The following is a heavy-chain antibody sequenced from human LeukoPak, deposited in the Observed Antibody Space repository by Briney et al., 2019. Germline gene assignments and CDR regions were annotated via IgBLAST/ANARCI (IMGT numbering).Heavy chain of an antibody. D-gene: IGHD5-12*01. CDR2: IYYRGST. CDR1: GGSISSYY. CDR3: ARDRYSGYDGFGAFDI. V-gene: IGHV4-59*01. J-gene: IGHJ3*02. Sequence: SETLSLTCTVSGGSISSYYWSWIRQPPGKGLEWIGFIYYRGSTNYNPSLESRVTISVDTSKNRFSLKLSSVTAADTAVYYCARDRYSGYDGFGAFDIWGQGTMVTVSS.